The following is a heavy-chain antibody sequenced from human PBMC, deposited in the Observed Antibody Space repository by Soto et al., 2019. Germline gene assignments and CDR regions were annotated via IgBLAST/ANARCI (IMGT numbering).Heavy chain of an antibody. CDR2: IYYSGST. CDR1: GGSVSSGSYY. Sequence: SETLSLTCTFSGGSVSSGSYYWSWIRQPPGKGLEWIGYIYYSGSTNYNPSLKSRVTISVDTSKNQFSLKLSSVTAADTAVYYCARIVVVTAPPRLDYWGQGTLVTVSS. V-gene: IGHV4-61*01. CDR3: ARIVVVTAPPRLDY. D-gene: IGHD2-21*02. J-gene: IGHJ4*02.